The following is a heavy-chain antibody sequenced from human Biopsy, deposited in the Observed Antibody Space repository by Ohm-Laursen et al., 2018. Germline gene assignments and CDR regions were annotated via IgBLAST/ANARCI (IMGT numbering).Heavy chain of an antibody. CDR3: ARRPYTRDNWFDP. D-gene: IGHD2-2*01. Sequence: SETLSLTCNVSGGSLSLSYWRWIRQPPGKGLEWIGYIYSSGGTDYNPSLKSRVTISLDTSKNQFSLTLTSVTVADTAIYYCARRPYTRDNWFDPWGQGTLVTVSS. CDR2: IYSSGGT. V-gene: IGHV4-4*08. CDR1: GGSLSLSY. J-gene: IGHJ5*02.